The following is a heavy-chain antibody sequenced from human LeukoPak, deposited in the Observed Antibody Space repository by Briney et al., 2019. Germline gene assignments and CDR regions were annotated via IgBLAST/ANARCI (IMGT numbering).Heavy chain of an antibody. J-gene: IGHJ4*02. CDR3: AKDLYSNYGPADY. Sequence: GGSLRLSCAASGFTFSSYAMSWVRQAPGKGLEWVSTINGGGVDTHYADSVGGRFTISRDNSKNTLFLQMNSLRDEDTAVYYCAKDLYSNYGPADYWGQGNLVTVSS. CDR2: INGGGVDT. V-gene: IGHV3-23*01. CDR1: GFTFSSYA. D-gene: IGHD4-11*01.